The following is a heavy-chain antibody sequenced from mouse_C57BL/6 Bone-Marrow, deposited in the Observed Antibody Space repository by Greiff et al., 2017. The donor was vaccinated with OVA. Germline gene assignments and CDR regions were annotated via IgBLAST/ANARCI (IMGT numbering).Heavy chain of an antibody. J-gene: IGHJ4*01. Sequence: QVQLKQSGPELVKPGASVKISCKASGYSFTSYYIHWVTQRPGQGLEWIGWIYPGSGNTKYNEKFTGKATLTADTSSSTAYMQRSSLTSEDSAVYYCRSPHYYAMDYWGQGTSVTVSS. CDR2: IYPGSGNT. CDR3: RSPHYYAMDY. CDR1: GYSFTSYY. V-gene: IGHV1-66*01.